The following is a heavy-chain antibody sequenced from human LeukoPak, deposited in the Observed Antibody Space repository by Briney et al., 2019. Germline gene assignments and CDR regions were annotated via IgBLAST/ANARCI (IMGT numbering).Heavy chain of an antibody. J-gene: IGHJ4*02. CDR1: GGSISSYY. Sequence: SETLSLTCTVSGGSISSYYWSWIRQPPGEGLEWIGYIYYSGSTNYNPSLKSRVNISVDTSKNQFSLKLSSVTAADTAVYNCARLEYSSSSGPFDYWGQGTLVTVSS. CDR2: IYYSGST. CDR3: ARLEYSSSSGPFDY. D-gene: IGHD6-6*01. V-gene: IGHV4-59*01.